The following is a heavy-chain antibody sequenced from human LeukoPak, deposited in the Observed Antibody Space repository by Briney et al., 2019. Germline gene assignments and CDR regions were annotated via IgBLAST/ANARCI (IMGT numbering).Heavy chain of an antibody. D-gene: IGHD3-9*01. Sequence: GESLKISCKGSGYSFTSYWIGWVRQMPGKGLEWMGIIYPGDSDTRYSPSFQGQVTISADKSISTAYLQWSSLKASDTAMYYCATAPPYYDILTGYLHHHDAFDIWGQGTMVTVSS. CDR2: IYPGDSDT. CDR1: GYSFTSYW. J-gene: IGHJ3*02. CDR3: ATAPPYYDILTGYLHHHDAFDI. V-gene: IGHV5-51*01.